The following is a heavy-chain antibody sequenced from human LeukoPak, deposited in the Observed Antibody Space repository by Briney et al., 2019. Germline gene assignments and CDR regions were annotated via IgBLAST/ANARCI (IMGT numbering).Heavy chain of an antibody. Sequence: GASVKVSCKASGYTFTSYDINWVRQATGQGLEWMGWMNPNSGNTGYAQKFQGRVTMTRNTSISTAYMELSSLRSEDTAVYYCASALRGYDAFDIWGQGTMVTVSS. CDR1: GYTFTSYD. J-gene: IGHJ3*02. CDR2: MNPNSGNT. CDR3: ASALRGYDAFDI. D-gene: IGHD5-12*01. V-gene: IGHV1-8*01.